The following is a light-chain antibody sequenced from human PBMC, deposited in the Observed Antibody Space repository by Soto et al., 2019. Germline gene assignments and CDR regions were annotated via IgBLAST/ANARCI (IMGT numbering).Light chain of an antibody. Sequence: ETVLTQSPATLSLSPGERATLSCRASQSVRSNLAWYQHKPGQAPRLLIYDASNRATGIPGRFSGSGSGKDFTLTIRNLGPEDCAVYYCQQRDNWPWTFGQGAKVEIK. CDR1: QSVRSN. CDR2: DAS. CDR3: QQRDNWPWT. V-gene: IGKV3-11*01. J-gene: IGKJ1*01.